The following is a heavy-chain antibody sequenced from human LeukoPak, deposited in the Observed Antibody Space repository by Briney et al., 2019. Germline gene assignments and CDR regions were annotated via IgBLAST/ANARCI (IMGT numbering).Heavy chain of an antibody. Sequence: PGGSLRLFCAASGFTFSSYSMNWVRQAPGKGLEWVSYIGGSFSDIQYADSVKGRFTISRDNAKNSLYLQMNSLRAEDTAVYYCATDTRFDSGMDYWGQGTLVTVSS. V-gene: IGHV3-48*01. CDR2: IGGSFSDI. D-gene: IGHD1-26*01. J-gene: IGHJ4*02. CDR1: GFTFSSYS. CDR3: ATDTRFDSGMDY.